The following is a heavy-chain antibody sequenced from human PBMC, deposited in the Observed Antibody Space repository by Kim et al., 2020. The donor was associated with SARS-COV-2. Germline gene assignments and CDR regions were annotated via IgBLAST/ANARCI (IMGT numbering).Heavy chain of an antibody. V-gene: IGHV3-30*18. CDR3: AKDHWQLGHVFGV. Sequence: GGSLRLSCAASGFTFSSYGMHWVRQAPGKGLEWVAVISYDGSNKNYADSVKGRFTISRDNSKNTLYLQMNSLRAEDTAVYYCAKDHWQLGHVFGVWGQGTLVTVSS. D-gene: IGHD6-6*01. CDR1: GFTFSSYG. CDR2: ISYDGSNK. J-gene: IGHJ4*02.